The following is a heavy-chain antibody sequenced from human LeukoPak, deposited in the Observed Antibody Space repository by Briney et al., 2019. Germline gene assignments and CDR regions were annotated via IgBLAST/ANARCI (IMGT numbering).Heavy chain of an antibody. Sequence: GGSLRLSCAASGFTFSSYWMSWVRQAPGKGLEWVANIKQDGSEKYYVDSVKGRFTISRDNAKNSLYLQMNSLRAEDTAVYYCARALGYCTNGVCYRPYYLDYWGQGTLVTVSS. D-gene: IGHD2-8*01. CDR1: GFTFSSYW. J-gene: IGHJ4*02. V-gene: IGHV3-7*01. CDR2: IKQDGSEK. CDR3: ARALGYCTNGVCYRPYYLDY.